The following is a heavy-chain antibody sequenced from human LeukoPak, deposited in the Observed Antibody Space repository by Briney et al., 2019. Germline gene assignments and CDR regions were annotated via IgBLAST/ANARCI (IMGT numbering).Heavy chain of an antibody. D-gene: IGHD3-3*01. CDR2: INSNGGST. Sequence: SLRLSCAAAAFTFDNYAMHWVRQAPGKGLEWVAAINSNGGSTGYADSVKGRFTISRANAKNSMYLQMHSLGAEDMALYYCTKYEFGNFFTKFDYWGQGTQVTVSS. CDR3: TKYEFGNFFTKFDY. CDR1: AFTFDNYA. J-gene: IGHJ4*02. V-gene: IGHV3-9*03.